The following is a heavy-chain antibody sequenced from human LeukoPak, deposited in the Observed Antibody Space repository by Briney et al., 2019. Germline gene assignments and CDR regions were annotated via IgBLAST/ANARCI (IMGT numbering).Heavy chain of an antibody. V-gene: IGHV1-18*01. CDR3: AIPLSGSYSDAFDI. Sequence: ASVKVSCKTSGYTFTNYGISWVRQAPGQGLEWMGWISAYNGNTNYEQKFQGRVTMTTDTMTTDTSTSTAYMELSSLRSEDTAVYYCAIPLSGSYSDAFDIWGQGTMVTVSS. J-gene: IGHJ3*02. CDR2: ISAYNGNT. CDR1: GYTFTNYG. D-gene: IGHD1-26*01.